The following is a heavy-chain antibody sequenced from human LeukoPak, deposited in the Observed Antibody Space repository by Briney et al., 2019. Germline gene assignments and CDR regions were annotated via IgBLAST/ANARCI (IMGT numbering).Heavy chain of an antibody. V-gene: IGHV1-2*02. D-gene: IGHD1-26*01. CDR2: INPNSGGT. CDR1: GYTFTGYY. CDR3: ARENGNSGSYYEFDY. J-gene: IGHJ4*02. Sequence: GASVTVSCKASGYTFTGYYMHWVRQAPGQGLEWMGWINPNSGGTNYAQKFQGRVTMTRDTSISTAYMELSRLRSDDTAVYYCARENGNSGSYYEFDYWGQGTLVTVSS.